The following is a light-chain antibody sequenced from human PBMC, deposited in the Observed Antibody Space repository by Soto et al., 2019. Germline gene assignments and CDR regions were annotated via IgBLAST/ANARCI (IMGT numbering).Light chain of an antibody. Sequence: DIQMTQSPSTLSASVGDTVTITCRASQRVSRWLAWYQQKPGKAPKLLIYDASSLQSGVPSRFSGSGSGTEFTLTISSLQPEDFATYYCQQLNSYPRTFGQGTKVDIK. CDR3: QQLNSYPRT. CDR2: DAS. J-gene: IGKJ1*01. V-gene: IGKV1-5*01. CDR1: QRVSRW.